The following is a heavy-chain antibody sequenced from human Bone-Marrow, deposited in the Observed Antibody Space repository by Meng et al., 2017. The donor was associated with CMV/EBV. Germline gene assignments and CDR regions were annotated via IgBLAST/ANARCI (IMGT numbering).Heavy chain of an antibody. V-gene: IGHV1-2*02. CDR3: ASSNYYDSSSYSLFDAFDI. J-gene: IGHJ3*02. CDR1: GYTFTGYY. CDR2: INPNSGGT. Sequence: ASVKVSCKASGYTFTGYYMHWVRQAPGQGLEWMGWINPNSGGTNYAQKFQGRVTMTRDTSISTAYMELSRLRSDDTAVYYCASSNYYDSSSYSLFDAFDIWGQGTMVTVSS. D-gene: IGHD3-22*01.